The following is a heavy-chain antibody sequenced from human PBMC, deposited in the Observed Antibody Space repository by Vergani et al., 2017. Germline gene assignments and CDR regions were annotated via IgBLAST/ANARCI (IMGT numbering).Heavy chain of an antibody. CDR1: GFSLSTSGVG. Sequence: QITLKESGPTLVKPTQTLTLTCTFSGFSLSTSGVGVGWIRQPPGKALEWLALIYWNDDKRYSPSLNNRLTVSKDTSKNQVVLRMTNMDPVDTATYFCARLPXRGSSCHSWGPRMGYFYYDMDVWGQGTTVTVS. CDR3: ARLPXRGSSCHSWGPRMGYFYYDMDV. V-gene: IGHV2-5*01. J-gene: IGHJ6*02. D-gene: IGHD2-15*01. CDR2: IYWNDDK.